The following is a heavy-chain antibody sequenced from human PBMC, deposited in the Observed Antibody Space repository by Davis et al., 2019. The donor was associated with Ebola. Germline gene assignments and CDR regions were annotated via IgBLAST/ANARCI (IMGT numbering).Heavy chain of an antibody. Sequence: GSLRLSCSASGFIFSNYGMHWVRQPPGKGLEWIGEINHSGSTNYNPSLKSRVTISVDTSKNQFSLKLSSVTAADTAVYYCARGTITIFRMDVWGKGTTVTVSS. CDR1: GFIFSNYG. D-gene: IGHD3-3*01. CDR3: ARGTITIFRMDV. V-gene: IGHV4-34*01. CDR2: INHSGST. J-gene: IGHJ6*04.